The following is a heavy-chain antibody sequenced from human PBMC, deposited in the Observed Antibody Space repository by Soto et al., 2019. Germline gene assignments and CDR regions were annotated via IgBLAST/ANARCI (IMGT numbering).Heavy chain of an antibody. V-gene: IGHV3-7*01. CDR2: IKPDGSEK. CDR1: GFTFSSYW. D-gene: IGHD6-19*01. CDR3: AREGGDSSGHLDY. Sequence: EVQLVESGGDLVQPGGSLRLSCAASGFTFSSYWMSWVRQAPGKGLEWVANIKPDGSEKYYVDSMKGRFTISRDNAKNSLYRQMNSLRAEDTAVYYCAREGGDSSGHLDYWGQGTLVTVSS. J-gene: IGHJ4*02.